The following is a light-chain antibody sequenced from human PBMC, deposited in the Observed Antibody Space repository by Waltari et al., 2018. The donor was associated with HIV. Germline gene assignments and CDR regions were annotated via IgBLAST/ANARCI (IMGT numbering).Light chain of an antibody. CDR3: SSYAGNYDWV. CDR1: SSNLGGQNH. Sequence: QSALTQPPSASGSPGQSVIISCTGTSSNLGGQNHVSWYQQHPGKAPRLMIYEVSKRPSGVPDRFSGSKSDNPASLTVSGLQAEDEADYYCSSYAGNYDWVFGGGTKLTVL. J-gene: IGLJ3*02. CDR2: EVS. V-gene: IGLV2-8*01.